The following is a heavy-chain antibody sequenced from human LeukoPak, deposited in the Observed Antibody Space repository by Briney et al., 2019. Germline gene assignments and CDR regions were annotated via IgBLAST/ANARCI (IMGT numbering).Heavy chain of an antibody. CDR3: WLEKVVAAYFDS. CDR2: INHSGIT. V-gene: IGHV4-34*03. D-gene: IGHD2-15*01. Sequence: PSETLSLTCAVYGGSFSDYYWSWIRQPPGKGLEYIGEINHSGITNYNPSLMSRVTISVDTSKNQFSLKMTSMTAADTAIYYCWLEKVVAAYFDSWGQGTLVTVSS. CDR1: GGSFSDYY. J-gene: IGHJ4*02.